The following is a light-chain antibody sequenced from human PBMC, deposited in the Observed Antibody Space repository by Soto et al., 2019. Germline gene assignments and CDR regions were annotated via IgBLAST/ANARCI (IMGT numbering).Light chain of an antibody. CDR3: SSYSTGGSYV. Sequence: QSALTQPASVSGSPGQSIAISCTGTSSDVGGYNSVSWYQQHPGKAPKLLIYDVSNRPSGVSDRFSGSKSGNTASLIISGLQAEDEADYYCSSYSTGGSYVFGTGTKLTVL. CDR1: SSDVGGYNS. J-gene: IGLJ1*01. V-gene: IGLV2-14*01. CDR2: DVS.